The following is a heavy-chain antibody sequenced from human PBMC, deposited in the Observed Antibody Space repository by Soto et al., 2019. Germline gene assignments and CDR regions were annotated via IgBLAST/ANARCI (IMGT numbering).Heavy chain of an antibody. CDR3: ARESEYLTSNFDD. D-gene: IGHD2-2*01. V-gene: IGHV3-21*06. CDR1: GFTFTRYS. Sequence: PGGSLRLSCAASGFTFTRYSMNWVRQAPGKGLEWVSSISSTTNYIYYGDSMKGRFTISRDNAKNSLYPEMNSLRAEDTAVYYCARESEYLTSNFDDWGQGTLVTVSS. J-gene: IGHJ4*02. CDR2: ISSTTNYI.